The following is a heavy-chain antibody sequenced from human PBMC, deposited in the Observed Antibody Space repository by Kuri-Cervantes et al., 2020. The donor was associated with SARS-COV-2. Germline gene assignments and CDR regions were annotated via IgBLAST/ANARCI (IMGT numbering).Heavy chain of an antibody. D-gene: IGHD3-22*01. Sequence: SETLSLTCAVYGGSLSVYYWSWIRRPPEKGLGWIGENNQRGSINYNPSLKSRVTISVDTSKNQFSLNLSSVTAADTAVYNCARGGYYYVSSGYYNSSENFQHWGQGTLVTVSS. CDR1: GGSLSVYY. V-gene: IGHV4-34*01. CDR3: ARGGYYYVSSGYYNSSENFQH. J-gene: IGHJ1*01. CDR2: NNQRGSI.